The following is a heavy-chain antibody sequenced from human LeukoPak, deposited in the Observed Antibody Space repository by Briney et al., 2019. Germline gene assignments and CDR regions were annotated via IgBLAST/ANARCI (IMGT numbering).Heavy chain of an antibody. V-gene: IGHV4-34*01. CDR3: ARHCCSGPAKRVFDI. Sequence: PSETLSLTCAVYGGSFSGYYWSWIRQPPGKGLEWIGTISYSGNTDYNPSLRSRVTLSVDTSNNQFSLRLGSVTAADTAVYHCARHCCSGPAKRVFDIWGQGTMVTVSS. J-gene: IGHJ3*02. CDR2: ISYSGNT. D-gene: IGHD2-15*01. CDR1: GGSFSGYY.